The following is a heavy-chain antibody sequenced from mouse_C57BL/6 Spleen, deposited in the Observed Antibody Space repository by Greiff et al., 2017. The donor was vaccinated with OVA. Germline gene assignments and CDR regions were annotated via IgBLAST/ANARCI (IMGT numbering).Heavy chain of an antibody. CDR2: IYPGDGAT. D-gene: IGHD4-1*01. CDR3: ASAGTKGDYFDY. J-gene: IGHJ2*01. CDR1: GYAFSSSW. V-gene: IGHV1-82*01. Sequence: QVQLQQSGPELVKPGASVKISCKASGYAFSSSWMNWVKQRPGKGLEWIGRIYPGDGATNYNGKFKGKATLTADKSSSTAYMQLSSLTSADSAVYFCASAGTKGDYFDYWGQGTTLTVSS.